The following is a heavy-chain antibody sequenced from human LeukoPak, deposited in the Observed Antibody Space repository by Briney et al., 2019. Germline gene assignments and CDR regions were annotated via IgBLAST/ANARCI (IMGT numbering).Heavy chain of an antibody. CDR3: ARDLLTYYYDSSGSGDY. CDR2: ISSSGSTI. D-gene: IGHD3-22*01. CDR1: GFTFSDYY. J-gene: IGHJ4*02. V-gene: IGHV3-11*04. Sequence: GGFLRLSCAASGFTFSDYYMSWIRQAPGKGLEWVSYISSSGSTIYYADSVKGRFTISRDNAENSLYLQMNSLRAEDTAVYYCARDLLTYYYDSSGSGDYWGQGTLVTVSS.